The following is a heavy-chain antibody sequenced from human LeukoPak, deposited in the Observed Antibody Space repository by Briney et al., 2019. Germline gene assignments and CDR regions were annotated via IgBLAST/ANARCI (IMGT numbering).Heavy chain of an antibody. CDR2: INGDGSEK. CDR1: GFTFGPDW. D-gene: IGHD2-2*03. J-gene: IGHJ4*02. Sequence: GGSLRLSCAASGFTFGPDWMSWVRQVPGKGLEWVANINGDGSEKFYVDSVKGRFTIARDNAKNSLYLQMNSLRAEDTAVYYCARDYWIGNRGLFYFSSWGQGTLVAVSS. V-gene: IGHV3-7*01. CDR3: ARDYWIGNRGLFYFSS.